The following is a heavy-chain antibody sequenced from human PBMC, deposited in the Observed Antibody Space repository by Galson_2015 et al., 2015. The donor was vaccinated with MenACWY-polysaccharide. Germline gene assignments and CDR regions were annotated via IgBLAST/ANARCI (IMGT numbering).Heavy chain of an antibody. D-gene: IGHD6-19*01. V-gene: IGHV3-11*01. CDR3: VRDPKGGWHGFAFDN. CDR2: ISSSAITM. J-gene: IGHJ3*02. Sequence: SLRLSCAASGFTFSNFYMSWVRQAPGKGLEWLSYISSSAITMYYADSVKGRFTISRDNAQNALYLQMNSLRADDTAVYFCVRDPKGGWHGFAFDNWGLGTKVTVSS. CDR1: GFTFSNFY.